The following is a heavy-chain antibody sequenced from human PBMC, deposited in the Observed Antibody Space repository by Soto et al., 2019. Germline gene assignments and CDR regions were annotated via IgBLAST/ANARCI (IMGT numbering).Heavy chain of an antibody. D-gene: IGHD3-22*01. CDR3: ARDRDYYDSSGYYSGTSYYFDY. CDR1: GYSISSGYY. CDR2: IYHSGST. Sequence: SETLSLTCAVSGYSISSGYYWGWIRQPPGKGLEWIGGIYHSGSTYYNPSLKSRVTISVDTSKNQFSLKLSSVTAADTAVYYCARDRDYYDSSGYYSGTSYYFDYWGQGTLVTVSS. V-gene: IGHV4-38-2*02. J-gene: IGHJ4*02.